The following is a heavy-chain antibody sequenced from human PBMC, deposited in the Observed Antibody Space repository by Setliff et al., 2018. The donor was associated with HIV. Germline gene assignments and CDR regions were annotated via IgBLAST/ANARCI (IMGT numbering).Heavy chain of an antibody. J-gene: IGHJ4*02. Sequence: GGSLRLSCSASGFTFSSYAMHWVRQAPGKGLEWITYISGSGSTIYYADSVKGRFTISRDNAKNSLYLQMNSLTAEDTAVYYCARDVSWRVRTYIDYWGQGALVTVSS. D-gene: IGHD3-3*01. V-gene: IGHV3-48*04. CDR3: ARDVSWRVRTYIDY. CDR2: ISGSGSTI. CDR1: GFTFSSYA.